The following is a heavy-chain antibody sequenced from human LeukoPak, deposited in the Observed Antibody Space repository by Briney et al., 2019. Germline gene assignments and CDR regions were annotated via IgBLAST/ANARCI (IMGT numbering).Heavy chain of an antibody. CDR3: ARKAGGSYTFDY. CDR2: IYSGGST. V-gene: IGHV3-66*01. D-gene: IGHD1-26*01. CDR1: GFTVSSNY. Sequence: GGSLRLSCAASGFTVSSNYMSWVGQAPGKGLEWVAVIYSGGSTYYADSVKGRFTISRDNSKNTVYLQMNSLRAEDTAVYYCARKAGGSYTFDYWGQGTLVTVSS. J-gene: IGHJ4*02.